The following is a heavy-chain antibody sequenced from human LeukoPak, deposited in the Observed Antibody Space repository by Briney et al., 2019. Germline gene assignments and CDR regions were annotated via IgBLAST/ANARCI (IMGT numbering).Heavy chain of an antibody. CDR2: IYYSGST. V-gene: IGHV4-61*01. J-gene: IGHJ4*02. CDR3: ARDHSSSWFDY. CDR1: GGSVSSGSYY. Sequence: SETLSLTCTVSGGSVSSGSYYWGWIRQPPGKGLEWIGYIYYSGSTNYNPSLKSRVTISVDTSKNQFSLKLSSVTAADTAVYYCARDHSSSWFDYWGQGTLVTVSS. D-gene: IGHD6-13*01.